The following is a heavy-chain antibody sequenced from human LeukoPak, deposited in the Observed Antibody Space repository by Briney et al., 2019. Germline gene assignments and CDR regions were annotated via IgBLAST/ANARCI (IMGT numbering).Heavy chain of an antibody. J-gene: IGHJ4*02. CDR2: INHSGST. CDR3: ARRLWGWLQLRPAFDY. V-gene: IGHV4-39*07. D-gene: IGHD5-24*01. Sequence: SETLSLTCTVSGDSISSSTYYWSWIRQPPGKGLEWIGEINHSGSTNYNPSLKSRVTISVDTSKNQFSLKLSSVTAADTAVYYCARRLWGWLQLRPAFDYWGQGTLVTVSS. CDR1: GDSISSSTYY.